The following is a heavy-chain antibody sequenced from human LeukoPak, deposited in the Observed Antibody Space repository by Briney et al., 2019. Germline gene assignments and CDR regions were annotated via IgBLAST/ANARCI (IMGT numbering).Heavy chain of an antibody. CDR3: AKDQTGGGPYYGMDV. J-gene: IGHJ6*02. CDR2: ISGSGGST. V-gene: IGHV3-23*01. CDR1: GFTFSSYA. Sequence: GRSLRLSCAASGFTFSSYAMSWVRQAPGKGLEWVSAISGSGGSTYYADSVKGRFTISRDNSKNTLYLQMNSLRAEDTAAYYCAKDQTGGGPYYGMDVWGQGTTVTVSS. D-gene: IGHD1-14*01.